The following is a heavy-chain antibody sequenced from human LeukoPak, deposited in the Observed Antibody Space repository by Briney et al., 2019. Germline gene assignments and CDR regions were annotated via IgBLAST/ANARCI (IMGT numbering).Heavy chain of an antibody. CDR2: IYSGGST. D-gene: IGHD2-2*01. J-gene: IGHJ3*02. Sequence: GGSLRLSCAASGFTVSSNYMSWVRQAPGKGLEWVSVIYSGGSTYYADSVKGRFTISRDNSKNTLYLQMNSLRAEDTAVYYSARDTVVVPASDAFDIWGQGTMVTVSS. V-gene: IGHV3-66*02. CDR3: ARDTVVVPASDAFDI. CDR1: GFTVSSNY.